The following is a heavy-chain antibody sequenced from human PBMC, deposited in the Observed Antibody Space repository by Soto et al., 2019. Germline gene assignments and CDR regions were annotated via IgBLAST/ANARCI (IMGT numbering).Heavy chain of an antibody. CDR1: GFTVSSNY. CDR3: ARRGLRLEPHAPDVDYYYYGMDV. J-gene: IGHJ6*02. CDR2: IYSGGST. V-gene: IGHV3-53*01. D-gene: IGHD1-1*01. Sequence: PGGSLRLSCAASGFTVSSNYMSWVRQAPGKGLEWVSVIYSGGSTYYADSVKGRFTISRDNSKNTLYLQMNSLRAEDTAVYYCARRGLRLEPHAPDVDYYYYGMDVWGQGTTVTVSS.